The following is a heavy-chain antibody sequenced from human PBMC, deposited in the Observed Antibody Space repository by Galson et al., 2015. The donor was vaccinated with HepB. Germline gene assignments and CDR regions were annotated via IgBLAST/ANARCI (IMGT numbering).Heavy chain of an antibody. CDR1: GGSISSSSYY. J-gene: IGHJ4*02. Sequence: ETLSLTCTVSGGSISSSSYYWGWIRQPPGKGLEWIGSIYYSGSTYYNPSLKSRVTISVDTSKNQFSLKLSSVTAADTAVYYCAALGYCSGGSCYSGVEVDYWGQGTLVTVSS. D-gene: IGHD2-15*01. CDR2: IYYSGST. CDR3: AALGYCSGGSCYSGVEVDY. V-gene: IGHV4-39*01.